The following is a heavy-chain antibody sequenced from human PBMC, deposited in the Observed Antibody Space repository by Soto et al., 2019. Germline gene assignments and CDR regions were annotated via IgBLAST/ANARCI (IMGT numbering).Heavy chain of an antibody. Sequence: QVQLVQSGAEVKKPGSSVTVSCKASGGTFSSYTISWVRQAPGQGLEWMGGIIPIFGTANYAQKFQGRVTITADESMIRAYMEWSSLRSEDTAVYYCAGGSQRLLQLWYLDLWGRGALVTVAS. D-gene: IGHD5-12*01. V-gene: IGHV1-69*12. J-gene: IGHJ2*01. CDR2: IIPIFGTA. CDR3: AGGSQRLLQLWYLDL. CDR1: GGTFSSYT.